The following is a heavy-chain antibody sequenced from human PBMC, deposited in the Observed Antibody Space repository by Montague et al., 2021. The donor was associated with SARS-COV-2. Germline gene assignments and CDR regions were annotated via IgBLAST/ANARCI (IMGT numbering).Heavy chain of an antibody. Sequence: SLRLSCAASGFTFSSYGMNWVRQAPGKGLEWVSSISTTSTYTYYAGSVKGRFTISRDNSKNTLYLQLNSLRAEDTAVYYCAKEGVVVGADGFDYWGQGTMVTASS. J-gene: IGHJ3*01. CDR2: ISTTSTYT. V-gene: IGHV3-23*01. CDR1: GFTFSSYG. CDR3: AKEGVVVGADGFDY. D-gene: IGHD3-22*01.